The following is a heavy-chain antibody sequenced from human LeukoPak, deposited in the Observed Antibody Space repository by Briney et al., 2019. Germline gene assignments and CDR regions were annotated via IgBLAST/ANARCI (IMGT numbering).Heavy chain of an antibody. CDR2: ISSSGSTI. D-gene: IGHD3-22*01. J-gene: IGHJ4*02. V-gene: IGHV3-11*01. CDR3: ARLILTYYYDSSGYYYPDY. Sequence: GGSLRLSCAASGFTFSDYCMSWIRQAPGKELEWVSYISSSGSTIYYADSVKGRFTISRDNAKNSLYLQMNSLRAEDTAVYYCARLILTYYYDSSGYYYPDYWGQGTLVTVSS. CDR1: GFTFSDYC.